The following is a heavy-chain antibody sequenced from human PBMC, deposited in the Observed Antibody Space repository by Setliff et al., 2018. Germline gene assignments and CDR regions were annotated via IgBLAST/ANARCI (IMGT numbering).Heavy chain of an antibody. CDR3: LRLVRYCSRTSCQRTSGDEV. V-gene: IGHV1-18*04. J-gene: IGHJ4*02. Sequence: ASVKVSCKASGGPFSNYALSWVRQAPGQGLEWLGWIGVYSGNTYTAQRFQGRVTMTTDTSTNMAYLELRGLRSDDTAVYYCLRLVRYCSRTSCQRTSGDEVWGQGTLVTVSS. D-gene: IGHD2-8*01. CDR2: IGVYSGNT. CDR1: GGPFSNYA.